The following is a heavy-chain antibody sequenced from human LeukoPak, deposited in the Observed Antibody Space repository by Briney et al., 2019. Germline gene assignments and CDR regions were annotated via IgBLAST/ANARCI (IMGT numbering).Heavy chain of an antibody. V-gene: IGHV1-46*01. CDR2: INPSGGST. CDR3: ARDGLRYGNDY. Sequence: ASVKVSCKASGYTFTGYYMHWVRQAPGQGLEWMGIINPSGGSTNYAQKLQGRVTMTTDTSTSTAYMELRSLRSDDTAVYYCARDGLRYGNDYWGQGTLVTVSS. D-gene: IGHD3-16*01. J-gene: IGHJ4*02. CDR1: GYTFTGYY.